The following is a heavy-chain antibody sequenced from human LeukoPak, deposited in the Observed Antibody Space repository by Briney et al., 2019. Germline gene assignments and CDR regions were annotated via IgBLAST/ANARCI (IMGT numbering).Heavy chain of an antibody. V-gene: IGHV4-30-4*01. Sequence: SSQTLSLTCTVSGGSISSGDYYWSWIRQPPGNGLEWIGYIYYSGSTYYNPSLKSRVTISVDTSKNQFSLKLSSVTAADTAVYYCARYYYGSGGTFDYWGQGTLVTVSS. D-gene: IGHD3-10*01. CDR1: GGSISSGDYY. CDR2: IYYSGST. J-gene: IGHJ4*02. CDR3: ARYYYGSGGTFDY.